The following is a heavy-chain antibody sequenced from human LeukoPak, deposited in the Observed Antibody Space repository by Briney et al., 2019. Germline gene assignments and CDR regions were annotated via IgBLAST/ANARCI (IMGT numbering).Heavy chain of an antibody. V-gene: IGHV1-69*05. CDR2: IIPIFGTA. J-gene: IGHJ4*02. CDR3: ARSAYSSTSRFDY. Sequence: SVKVSCKASGGTFSSYAISWVRQAPGQGLEWMGGIIPIFGTANYAQKFQGRVAITTDESRSTAYMELSSLRSEDTAVYYCARSAYSSTSRFDYWGQGTLVTVSS. D-gene: IGHD2-2*01. CDR1: GGTFSSYA.